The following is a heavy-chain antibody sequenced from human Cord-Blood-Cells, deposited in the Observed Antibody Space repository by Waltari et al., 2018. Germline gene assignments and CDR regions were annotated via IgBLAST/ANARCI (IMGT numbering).Heavy chain of an antibody. CDR1: GYTFTGYY. CDR2: INPNSGGT. CDR3: ARVPLHLYSSLYFDL. Sequence: QVQLVQSGAEVKKPGASVKVSCKASGYTFTGYYMHWVRQAPGQGLEWMGWINPNSGGTNYAQKFQGRVTMTRDTSISTGFMELSRLRSDDTGVDYCARVPLHLYSSLYFDLWGRGTLVTVSS. V-gene: IGHV1-2*02. D-gene: IGHD6-6*01. J-gene: IGHJ2*01.